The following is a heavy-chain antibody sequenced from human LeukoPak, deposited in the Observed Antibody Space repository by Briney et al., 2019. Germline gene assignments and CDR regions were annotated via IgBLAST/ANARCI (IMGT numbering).Heavy chain of an antibody. CDR2: ISWNSGSI. CDR1: GFTFDDYA. V-gene: IGHV3-9*01. D-gene: IGHD3-22*01. Sequence: GGSLRLSCAASGFTFDDYAMHWVRQAPGKGLEWVSGISWNSGSIGYADSVKGRFTISRDNAKNSLYLQMNSLRAEDTALYYCAKDYYDSSGYYYPSAFDIWGEGTMVTVSS. J-gene: IGHJ3*02. CDR3: AKDYYDSSGYYYPSAFDI.